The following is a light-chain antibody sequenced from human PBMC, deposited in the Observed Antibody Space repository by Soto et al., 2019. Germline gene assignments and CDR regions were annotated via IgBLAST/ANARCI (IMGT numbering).Light chain of an antibody. V-gene: IGKV1-39*01. J-gene: IGKJ4*01. Sequence: DIQMTQSPSSLSASVGDRVTITCRASQSISSYLNWYQQKPGKAPKLLIYAASSLQSGVPSRFSGSGSGTDFTLTISSLQYEDFATYYCQQSYSTPLPFGGGTKVDIK. CDR2: AAS. CDR3: QQSYSTPLP. CDR1: QSISSY.